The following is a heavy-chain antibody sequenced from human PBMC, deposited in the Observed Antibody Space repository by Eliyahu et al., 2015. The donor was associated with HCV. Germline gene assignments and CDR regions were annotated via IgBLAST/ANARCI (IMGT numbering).Heavy chain of an antibody. Sequence: EVQLLESGGGLVQPGGSLRLSCAASGXTFSSYAMSWVRPAPGKGLEXVSAISGSGGSTXYADSVKGRFTISXDNSKNTLYLQMNSLKAEDTAVYYCAKDGGYSNYYFDYWGQGTLVTVSS. CDR1: GXTFSSYA. CDR2: ISGSGGST. V-gene: IGHV3-23*01. CDR3: AKDGGYSNYYFDY. J-gene: IGHJ4*02. D-gene: IGHD4-11*01.